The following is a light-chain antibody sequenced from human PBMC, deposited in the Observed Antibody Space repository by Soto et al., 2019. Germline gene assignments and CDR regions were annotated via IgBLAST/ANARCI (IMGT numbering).Light chain of an antibody. CDR3: SSYTSSSTYV. Sequence: QSVLTQPAPVSGSPGQSITISCTGTSSDVGGYNFVSWYQQHPGKAPKLMIYDVSNRPSGVSNRFSGSKSGNTASLTISGLQDEDEADYYCSSYTSSSTYVFGTGTKLTVL. J-gene: IGLJ1*01. CDR2: DVS. CDR1: SSDVGGYNF. V-gene: IGLV2-14*01.